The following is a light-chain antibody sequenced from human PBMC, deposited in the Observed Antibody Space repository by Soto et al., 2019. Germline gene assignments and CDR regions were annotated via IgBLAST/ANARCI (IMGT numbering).Light chain of an antibody. Sequence: QSALTQPPSVSGSPGQSVTISCTGTSSDIGHADPVSWYQQSPGTAPKLMIYKFNNRPSGVPVRFSGSKSGNTASLTLSGLQPEDEADYYCTSTSTKYFVILFGGGTKLTVL. CDR3: TSTSTKYFVIL. CDR1: SSDIGHADP. V-gene: IGLV2-18*02. J-gene: IGLJ2*01. CDR2: KFN.